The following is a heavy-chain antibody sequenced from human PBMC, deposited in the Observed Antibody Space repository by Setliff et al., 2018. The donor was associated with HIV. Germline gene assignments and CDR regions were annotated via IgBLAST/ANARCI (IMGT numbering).Heavy chain of an antibody. CDR1: GGSISSRNFY. Sequence: PSETLSLTCTVSGGSISSRNFYWGWIRQPPGKGLEWIGSIAYTGSGYYNSSLKSRVTISVDTSRNECSLKLTSVTAADTAVYYCAREVRWELPQGFDHWGQGSLVTVSS. CDR2: IAYTGSG. CDR3: AREVRWELPQGFDH. V-gene: IGHV4-39*07. D-gene: IGHD1-26*01. J-gene: IGHJ4*02.